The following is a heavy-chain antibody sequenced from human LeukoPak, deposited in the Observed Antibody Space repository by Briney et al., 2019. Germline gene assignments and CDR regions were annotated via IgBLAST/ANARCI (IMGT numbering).Heavy chain of an antibody. CDR3: ARDRLTTVTTFHFDY. CDR2: IWSDSTNK. Sequence: GGSLRLSCAASGFTFSTYAMHWVRQAPGKGLEWVAVIWSDSTNKYYADSVRGRFTISRDNSKDTLYLQMSSLRAEDTAMYYCARDRLTTVTTFHFDYWGQGTLVTVSS. CDR1: GFTFSTYA. D-gene: IGHD4-17*01. V-gene: IGHV3-33*01. J-gene: IGHJ4*02.